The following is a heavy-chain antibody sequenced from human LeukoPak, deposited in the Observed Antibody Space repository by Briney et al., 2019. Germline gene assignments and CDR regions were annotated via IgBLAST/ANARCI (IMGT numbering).Heavy chain of an antibody. V-gene: IGHV3-23*01. CDR2: ISGSGSST. Sequence: PGGSLRLSCAASGFTFRTYAMTWVRQARGKGLEWVSGISGSGSSTYYADSVKGRFTISRDNSKNTLYLQMNSLRAEDTAVYYCAKSRSGWLNDAFDIWGQGTMVTVSS. CDR1: GFTFRTYA. D-gene: IGHD6-19*01. J-gene: IGHJ3*02. CDR3: AKSRSGWLNDAFDI.